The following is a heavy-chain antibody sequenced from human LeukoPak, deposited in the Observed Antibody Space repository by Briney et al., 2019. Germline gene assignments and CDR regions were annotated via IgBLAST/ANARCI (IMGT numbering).Heavy chain of an antibody. J-gene: IGHJ4*02. D-gene: IGHD2-2*01. CDR1: GYTFTSYG. CDR3: ARDFVVVPAAPGYYFDY. V-gene: IGHV1-18*01. CDR2: ISAYNGNT. Sequence: ASVKVSCKASGYTFTSYGISWVRQAPGQGLEWMGWISAYNGNTNYAQKLQGRVTMTTDTSTSTAYMELSSLRSEDTAVYYCARDFVVVPAAPGYYFDYWGQGTLVTVSS.